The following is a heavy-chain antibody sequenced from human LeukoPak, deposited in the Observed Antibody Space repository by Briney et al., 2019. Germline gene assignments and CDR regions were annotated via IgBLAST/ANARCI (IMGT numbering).Heavy chain of an antibody. Sequence: GGSLRLSCAASGFTFSSYSMNWVRQAPGKGLEWVSSISSSSSYIYYADSVKGRFTISRDNSKNTLHLQMNSLRAEDTAVYYCAKSVVAAMNFDYWGQGTLVTVSS. CDR3: AKSVVAAMNFDY. D-gene: IGHD2-15*01. CDR1: GFTFSSYS. CDR2: ISSSSSYI. V-gene: IGHV3-21*04. J-gene: IGHJ4*02.